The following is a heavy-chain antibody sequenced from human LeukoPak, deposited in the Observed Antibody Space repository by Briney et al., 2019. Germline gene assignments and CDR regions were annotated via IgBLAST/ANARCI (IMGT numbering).Heavy chain of an antibody. CDR3: ARDPLLWSTGWYMGFDY. CDR1: GFTFSSYA. J-gene: IGHJ4*02. D-gene: IGHD6-19*01. Sequence: GGPLRLSCAASGFTFSSYAMHWVRQAPGKGLEWVAVISYDGSNKYYADSVEGRFTISRDNSKNTLYLQMNSLRAEDTAVYYCARDPLLWSTGWYMGFDYWGQGTLVTVSS. V-gene: IGHV3-30*01. CDR2: ISYDGSNK.